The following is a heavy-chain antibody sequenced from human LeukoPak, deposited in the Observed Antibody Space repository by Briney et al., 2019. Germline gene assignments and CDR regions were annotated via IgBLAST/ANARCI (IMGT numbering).Heavy chain of an antibody. D-gene: IGHD2-2*01. J-gene: IGHJ4*02. Sequence: PSGTLSLTCAVSGGSISSSNWWSWVRQPPGKGLEWSGEINHSGSTNYNPSLKSRVTISVDTSKNQFSLKLSSVTAADTAVYYCARKCSSTSCYNYWGQGTLVTVSS. CDR2: INHSGST. CDR3: ARKCSSTSCYNY. CDR1: GGSISSSNW. V-gene: IGHV4-4*02.